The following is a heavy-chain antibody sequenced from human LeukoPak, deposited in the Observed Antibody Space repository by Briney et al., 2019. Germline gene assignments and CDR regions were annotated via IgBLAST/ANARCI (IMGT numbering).Heavy chain of an antibody. CDR3: ARCTGDYYDSSGYYFD. J-gene: IGHJ4*02. D-gene: IGHD3-22*01. Sequence: SETLSLTCTVSGGSISSGGYSWSWIRQHPGKGLEWIGYIYYSGSTYYNPSLKSRVTISVDTSKNQFSLKLSSVTAADTAVYYCARCTGDYYDSSGYYFDWGQGTLVTVSS. CDR1: GGSISSGGYS. CDR2: IYYSGST. V-gene: IGHV4-31*03.